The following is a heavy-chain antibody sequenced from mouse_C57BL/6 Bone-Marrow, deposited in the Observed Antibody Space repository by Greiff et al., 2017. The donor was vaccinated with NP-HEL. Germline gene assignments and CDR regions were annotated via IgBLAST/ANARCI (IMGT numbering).Heavy chain of an antibody. V-gene: IGHV5-17*01. D-gene: IGHD1-1*01. CDR1: GFTFSDYG. Sequence: EVKLQESGGGLVKPGGSLKLSCAASGFTFSDYGMHWVRQAPEKGLEWVAYISSGRSTIYYADTVKGRFTISRDNAKNTLFLQMTSLRSEDTAMYYCASRGRSSRRDWFAYWGQGTLVTVSA. CDR2: ISSGRSTI. J-gene: IGHJ3*01. CDR3: ASRGRSSRRDWFAY.